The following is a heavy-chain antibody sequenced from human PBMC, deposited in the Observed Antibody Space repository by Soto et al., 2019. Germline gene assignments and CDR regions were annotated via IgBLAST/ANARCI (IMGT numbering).Heavy chain of an antibody. D-gene: IGHD6-6*01. CDR1: GYSFTSYW. J-gene: IGHJ6*02. Sequence: PGESLKISCKGSGYSFTSYWIGWVRQMPGKGLEWMGIIYPGDSDTGYSPSFQGQVTISADKSISTAYLQWSSLKASDTAMYYCARLIGGAARLIYGMDVWGQGTTVTVSS. CDR2: IYPGDSDT. CDR3: ARLIGGAARLIYGMDV. V-gene: IGHV5-51*01.